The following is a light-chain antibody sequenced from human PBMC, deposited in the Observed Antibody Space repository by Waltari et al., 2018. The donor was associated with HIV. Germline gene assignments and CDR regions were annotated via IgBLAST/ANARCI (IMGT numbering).Light chain of an antibody. Sequence: QSVLTQPPSVSGAPGQNVTVSCTGSSSNIGTNYDVHWYQFLPGEVPKLPIYGNTIRPSGVPGRFSGSSSGTAASLAITGLQPADEADYYCQSYDNTVNGWVFGGGTRVTV. J-gene: IGLJ3*02. CDR2: GNT. CDR3: QSYDNTVNGWV. CDR1: SSNIGTNYD. V-gene: IGLV1-40*01.